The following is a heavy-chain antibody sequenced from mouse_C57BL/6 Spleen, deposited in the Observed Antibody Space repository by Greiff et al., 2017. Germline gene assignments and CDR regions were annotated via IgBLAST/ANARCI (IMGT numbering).Heavy chain of an antibody. J-gene: IGHJ3*01. V-gene: IGHV1-59*01. Sequence: QVQLQQPGAELVRPGTSVKLSCKASGYTFTSYWMHWVKQRPGQGLEWIGVIDPSDSYTNYNQKFKGKATLTVDTSSSTAYMQRSSLTSEDSAVYYCARPYYGSTWFAYCGQGTLVTVSA. CDR1: GYTFTSYW. CDR3: ARPYYGSTWFAY. D-gene: IGHD1-1*01. CDR2: IDPSDSYT.